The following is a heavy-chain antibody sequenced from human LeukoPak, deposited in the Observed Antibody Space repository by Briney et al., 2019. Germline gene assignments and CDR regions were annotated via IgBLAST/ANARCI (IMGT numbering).Heavy chain of an antibody. CDR3: ARDSALAQAVMFDY. V-gene: IGHV4-38-2*02. CDR1: VDSISNYY. D-gene: IGHD6-19*01. Sequence: PSVTLSLTCTVSVDSISNYYWIWLRQSPGKALEGPGSIDHSGSTYYNPSLRSRITISVDTSKNQFSLKLSSVTAADTAVYYCARDSALAQAVMFDYWGQGTLVTVSS. CDR2: IDHSGST. J-gene: IGHJ4*02.